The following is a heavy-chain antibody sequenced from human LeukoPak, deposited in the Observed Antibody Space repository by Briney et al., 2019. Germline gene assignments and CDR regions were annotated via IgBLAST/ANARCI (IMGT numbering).Heavy chain of an antibody. J-gene: IGHJ4*02. Sequence: SETLSLTCTVSGASISSFHWTWIRQPAGKGLEWIGLIYSRGSTIYNPSLKSRVAMSVDMTKNQLSLKLSSVTAADTAMYYCARKDGDYWGQGTLVSVSS. CDR2: IYSRGST. V-gene: IGHV4-4*07. CDR1: GASISSFH. CDR3: ARKDGDY.